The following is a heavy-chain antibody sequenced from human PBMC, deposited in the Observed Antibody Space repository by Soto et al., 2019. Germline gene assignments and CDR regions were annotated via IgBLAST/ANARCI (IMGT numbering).Heavy chain of an antibody. CDR2: IYYSGST. D-gene: IGHD2-2*01. Sequence: PSETLSLTCAVSGGCISSSSYYWGWIRQPPGKGLEWIGSIYYSGSTYYNPALKSRVTISADTSKKQFSLKLSSVTAAGTAVYYCARHRQIVVVPAAILNWFDPWGQGTLVTVSS. CDR1: GGCISSSSYY. J-gene: IGHJ5*02. V-gene: IGHV4-39*01. CDR3: ARHRQIVVVPAAILNWFDP.